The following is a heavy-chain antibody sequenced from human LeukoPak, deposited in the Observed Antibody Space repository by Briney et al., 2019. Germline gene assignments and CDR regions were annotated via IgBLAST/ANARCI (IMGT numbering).Heavy chain of an antibody. V-gene: IGHV4-39*01. CDR3: ARTLTRSRAFDI. J-gene: IGHJ3*02. D-gene: IGHD3-16*01. Sequence: SETLSLTCTVSGGSISSSSYYWGWIRQPPGKGLEWIGSIYYSGSTYCNPSLKSRVTISVDTSKNQFSLKLSSVTAADTAVYYCARTLTRSRAFDIWGQGTMVTVSS. CDR2: IYYSGST. CDR1: GGSISSSSYY.